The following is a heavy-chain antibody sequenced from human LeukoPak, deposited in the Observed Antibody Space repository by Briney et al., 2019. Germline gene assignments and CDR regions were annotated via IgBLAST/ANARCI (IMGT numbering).Heavy chain of an antibody. CDR3: AYYYDSSGYYNFDY. J-gene: IGHJ4*02. D-gene: IGHD3-22*01. V-gene: IGHV1-24*01. Sequence: ASGKVSCKVSGYTLTELSMPWGRQAPGKGRGWRGGFAPEDGETIYAQKFQGRVTMTEDTSTDTAYMELSSLRSEDTAVYYCAYYYDSSGYYNFDYWGQGTLVTVSS. CDR2: FAPEDGET. CDR1: GYTLTELS.